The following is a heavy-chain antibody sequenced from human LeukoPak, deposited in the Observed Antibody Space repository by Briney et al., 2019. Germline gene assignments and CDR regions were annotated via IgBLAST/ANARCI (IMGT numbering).Heavy chain of an antibody. CDR1: GFTFSSYS. J-gene: IGHJ5*02. V-gene: IGHV3-21*01. D-gene: IGHD6-19*01. CDR2: ISSSSNYI. Sequence: GGSLRLSCAASGFTFSSYSMNWVRQAPGKGLEWVSSISSSSNYIYYADSVKGRFTISRDNAKNSPYLQMNSLRAEDTAVYYCARDPSSGWYLKGWFDPWGQGTLVTVSS. CDR3: ARDPSSGWYLKGWFDP.